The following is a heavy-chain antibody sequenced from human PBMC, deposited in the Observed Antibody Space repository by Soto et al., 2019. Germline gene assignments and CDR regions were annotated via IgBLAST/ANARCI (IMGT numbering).Heavy chain of an antibody. V-gene: IGHV3-9*01. Sequence: PGGSLRLSCAASGFTFSRYSMNWVRQAPGKGLEWVAGLSWDRSTVAYADSVQGRFTISRDHAKNSVDLLMDSLRPDDTALYFCAVSSPDIVVLPSSIYFTSWGPGTQVTVSS. CDR3: AVSSPDIVVLPSSIYFTS. J-gene: IGHJ4*02. CDR2: LSWDRSTV. CDR1: GFTFSRYS. D-gene: IGHD2-15*01.